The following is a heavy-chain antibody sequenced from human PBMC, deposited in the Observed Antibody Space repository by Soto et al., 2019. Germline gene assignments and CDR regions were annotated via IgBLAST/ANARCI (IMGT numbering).Heavy chain of an antibody. V-gene: IGHV3-74*01. CDR2: MNSDGSNT. Sequence: GGSLRLSCAASGFTFSNSWMHWVRQAPGKGLEWVSRMNSDGSNTNYADSVKGRFTVSRDNAKNTLYLQMNSLRAEDTAVYYCATAEVDYWGPGTLVTVSS. J-gene: IGHJ4*02. CDR1: GFTFSNSW. CDR3: ATAEVDY.